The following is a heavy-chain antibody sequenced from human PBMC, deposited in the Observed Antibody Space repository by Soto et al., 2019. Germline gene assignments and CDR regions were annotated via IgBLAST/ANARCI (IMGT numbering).Heavy chain of an antibody. CDR2: VYYTGTT. Sequence: QVQLQESGPGLLKPSETLSLTCPVSGGSISSYFYIWARQPPGKGLEWIGSVYYTGTTDYNPALTSRVTISVDTSTTQFSLNLRSVTAADSAVYYCARDLAAVPRAFDYWGRGTLVTVSS. CDR3: ARDLAAVPRAFDY. J-gene: IGHJ4*02. CDR1: GGSISSYF. D-gene: IGHD6-13*01. V-gene: IGHV4-59*01.